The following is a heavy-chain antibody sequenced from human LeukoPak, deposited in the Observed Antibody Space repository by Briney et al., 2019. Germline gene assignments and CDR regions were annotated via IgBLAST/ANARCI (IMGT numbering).Heavy chain of an antibody. CDR1: GFTFSSYT. Sequence: PGGSLRLSCAASGFTFSSYTMTWVRQAPGKGLEWVSAISGSGVATYYADSVKGRFTISRDNPKNTLYLQMNSLRAEDTAVYTCAKGTVGGYDYWGQGTLVTVSS. D-gene: IGHD5-12*01. CDR3: AKGTVGGYDY. J-gene: IGHJ4*02. V-gene: IGHV3-23*01. CDR2: ISGSGVAT.